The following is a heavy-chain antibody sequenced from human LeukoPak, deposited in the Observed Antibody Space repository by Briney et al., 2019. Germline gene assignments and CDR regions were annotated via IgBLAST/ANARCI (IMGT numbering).Heavy chain of an antibody. CDR1: GGSISSGGYS. D-gene: IGHD2-15*01. CDR3: ASEGLLGTYFDY. J-gene: IGHJ4*02. CDR2: IYYSGST. Sequence: SETLSLTCAVSGGSISSGGYSWSWIRQPPGKGLEWIGYIYYSGSTYYNPSLKSRVTISVDTSKNQFSLKLSSVTAADTAVYYCASEGLLGTYFDYWGQGTLVTVSS. V-gene: IGHV4-30-4*07.